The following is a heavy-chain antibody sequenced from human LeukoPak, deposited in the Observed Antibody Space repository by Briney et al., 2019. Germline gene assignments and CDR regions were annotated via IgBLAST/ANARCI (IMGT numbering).Heavy chain of an antibody. J-gene: IGHJ4*02. CDR3: AKWLGSGSAYYFDY. Sequence: GGSLRLSCAASGFTFSSYGMHWVRQAPGKGLEWVGFIRYDGSNKYYADSVKGRFTISRDNSKNTLYLQMNSLRAEDTAVYYCAKWLGSGSAYYFDYWGQGTLVTVSS. CDR2: IRYDGSNK. CDR1: GFTFSSYG. V-gene: IGHV3-30*02. D-gene: IGHD3-10*01.